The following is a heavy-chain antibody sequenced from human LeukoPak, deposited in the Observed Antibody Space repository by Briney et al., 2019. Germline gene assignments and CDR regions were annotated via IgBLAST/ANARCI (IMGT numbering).Heavy chain of an antibody. Sequence: GGSLRLSCAASGFTFSSYAMSWVRQAPGEGLEWVSAITDSGGSTYYSDSVKGRFTISRDNSKNTLYLQMNTLRAEDTAIYYCAKGSSGSRPYYFDYWGQGTLVTVSS. J-gene: IGHJ4*02. V-gene: IGHV3-23*01. CDR3: AKGSSGSRPYYFDY. CDR2: ITDSGGST. D-gene: IGHD3-22*01. CDR1: GFTFSSYA.